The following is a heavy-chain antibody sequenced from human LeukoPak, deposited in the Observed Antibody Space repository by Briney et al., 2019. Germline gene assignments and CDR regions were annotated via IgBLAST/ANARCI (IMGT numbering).Heavy chain of an antibody. CDR2: INHSGST. Sequence: SGTLSLTCAVYGGSFSGYYWSWIRQPPGTGLEWIGEINHSGSTNYNPSLKSRVTISVDTSKNQFSLKLSSVTAADTAVYYCARRGVPAAIYYFDYWGQGTLVTVSS. CDR1: GGSFSGYY. CDR3: ARRGVPAAIYYFDY. D-gene: IGHD2-2*01. V-gene: IGHV4-34*01. J-gene: IGHJ4*02.